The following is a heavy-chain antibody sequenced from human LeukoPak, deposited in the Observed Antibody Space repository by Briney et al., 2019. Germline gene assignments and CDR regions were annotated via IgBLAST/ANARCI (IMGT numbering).Heavy chain of an antibody. CDR3: ASETLRGTPYYFDY. V-gene: IGHV4-39*01. CDR2: IYYSGST. Sequence: SETLSLTCTVSGGSISSSSYYWGWIRQPPGKGLEWIGSIYYSGSTYYNPSLKSRVTISVDTSKNQFSLKLSSVTAADTAVYYCASETLRGTPYYFDYWGQGTLVTVSS. CDR1: GGSISSSSYY. D-gene: IGHD2/OR15-2a*01. J-gene: IGHJ4*02.